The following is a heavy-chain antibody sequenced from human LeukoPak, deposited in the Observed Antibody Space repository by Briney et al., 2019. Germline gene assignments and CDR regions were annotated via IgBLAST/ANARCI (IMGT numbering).Heavy chain of an antibody. CDR2: IGAYNGNT. CDR1: GYTFTSYG. D-gene: IGHD3-3*01. V-gene: IGHV1-18*01. Sequence: ASVKVSCKASGYTFTSYGISWVRQAPGQGLEWMGWIGAYNGNTNYAQKLQGRVTMTTDTSTSTAYMELRSLRSDDTAVYYCARGPYYDFWSGYYYYFDYWGQGTLVTVSS. J-gene: IGHJ4*02. CDR3: ARGPYYDFWSGYYYYFDY.